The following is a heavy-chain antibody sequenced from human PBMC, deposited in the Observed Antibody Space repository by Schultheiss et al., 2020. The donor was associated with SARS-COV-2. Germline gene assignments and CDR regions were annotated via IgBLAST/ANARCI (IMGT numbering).Heavy chain of an antibody. J-gene: IGHJ6*02. D-gene: IGHD6-13*01. Sequence: GGSLRLSCAASGFTFSNYAMHWVRQAPGKGLEYVSAISSNGGSTYYANSVKGRFTISRDNSKNTLYLQMGSLRAEDMAVYYCARAGSSSWYFHYYYGMDVWGQGTTVTVSS. CDR3: ARAGSSSWYFHYYYGMDV. CDR1: GFTFSNYA. CDR2: ISSNGGST. V-gene: IGHV3-64*01.